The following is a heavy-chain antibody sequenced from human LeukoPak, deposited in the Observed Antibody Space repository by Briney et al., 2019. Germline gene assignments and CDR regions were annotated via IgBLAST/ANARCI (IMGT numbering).Heavy chain of an antibody. CDR1: GGSISSGSYY. J-gene: IGHJ5*02. V-gene: IGHV4-61*02. Sequence: PSETLSLTCTVSGGSISSGSYYWSWIRQPAGKGLEWIGRIYTSGSTNYNPSLKSRVTISVDTSKNQFSLKLSSVTAADTAVYYCARELGGSGSYYEDPWGQGTLVTVSS. CDR2: IYTSGST. D-gene: IGHD3-10*01. CDR3: ARELGGSGSYYEDP.